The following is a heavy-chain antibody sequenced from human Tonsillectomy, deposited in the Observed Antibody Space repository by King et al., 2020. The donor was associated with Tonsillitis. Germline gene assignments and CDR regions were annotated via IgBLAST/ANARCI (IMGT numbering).Heavy chain of an antibody. CDR1: GFTFSSYG. J-gene: IGHJ4*02. CDR3: ARAYCSSTSCYGYFDY. V-gene: IGHV3-33*01. CDR2: IWYDGSNK. D-gene: IGHD2-2*01. Sequence: VQLVESGGGVVQPGRSLRLSCAASGFTFSSYGMHWVRQAPGKGLEWVAVIWYDGSNKYYADSVKGRFTISRDNSKNTLYLQTNSLRAEDTAVYYCARAYCSSTSCYGYFDYWGQGTLVTVSS.